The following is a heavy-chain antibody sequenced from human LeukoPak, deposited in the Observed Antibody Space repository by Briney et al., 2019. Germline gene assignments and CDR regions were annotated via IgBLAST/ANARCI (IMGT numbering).Heavy chain of an antibody. D-gene: IGHD1-26*01. CDR2: INPNSGGT. Sequence: GASVKVSCKASGYTFTSYDINWVRQATGQGLEWMGWINPNSGGTNYAQKFQGRVTMTRDTSISTAYMELSRLRSDDTAVYYCARDNGSGSYVTNWFDPWGQGTLVTVSS. CDR1: GYTFTSYD. CDR3: ARDNGSGSYVTNWFDP. J-gene: IGHJ5*02. V-gene: IGHV1-2*02.